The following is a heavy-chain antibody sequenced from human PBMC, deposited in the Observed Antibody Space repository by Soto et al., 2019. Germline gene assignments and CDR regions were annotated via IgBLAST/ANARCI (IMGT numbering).Heavy chain of an antibody. CDR1: GFTFSSYG. J-gene: IGHJ6*02. Sequence: QVQLVESGGGVVQPGRSLRLSCAASGFTFSSYGMHWVRQAPGKGLEWVAVISYDGSNKYYADSVKGRFTISRDNSKNTMYLQMNSLRAEDTAVYYCAKDNGYSHTRGTDVWGQVTTVTVSS. CDR2: ISYDGSNK. D-gene: IGHD5-18*01. V-gene: IGHV3-30*18. CDR3: AKDNGYSHTRGTDV.